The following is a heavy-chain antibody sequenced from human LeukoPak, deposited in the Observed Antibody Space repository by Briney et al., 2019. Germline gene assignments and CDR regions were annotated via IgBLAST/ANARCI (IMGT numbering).Heavy chain of an antibody. J-gene: IGHJ4*02. V-gene: IGHV3-74*01. CDR3: ATAPYSYHSSGYRAVYYFDY. CDR2: INPDGSTT. CDR1: GFTFSSYW. Sequence: GGSLRLSCAASGFTFSSYWMHWVRQAPGKGLVWVSRINPDGSTTTYADSVKGRFTISRDSVKNTLYLHMNSLRAEDTAVYYCATAPYSYHSSGYRAVYYFDYWGQGTLVTVSS. D-gene: IGHD3-22*01.